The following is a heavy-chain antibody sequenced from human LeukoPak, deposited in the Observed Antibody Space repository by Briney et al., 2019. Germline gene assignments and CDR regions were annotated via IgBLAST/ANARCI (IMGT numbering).Heavy chain of an antibody. CDR1: GFTFSSYG. D-gene: IGHD1-26*01. J-gene: IGHJ4*02. CDR3: AKDQWRLLGLDY. V-gene: IGHV3-30*18. CDR2: ISYDGSNK. Sequence: PGRSLRLSCAASGFTFSSYGMHWVRQAPGKGLEWVAVISYDGSNKYYADSVKGRFTISRDNSKNTLYLQMNSLRAEDTAAYHCAKDQWRLLGLDYWGQGTLVTVSS.